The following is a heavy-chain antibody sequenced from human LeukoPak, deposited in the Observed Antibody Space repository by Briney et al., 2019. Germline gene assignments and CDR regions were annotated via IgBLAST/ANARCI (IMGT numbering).Heavy chain of an antibody. Sequence: GGSLRLSCAASGFTFSSYWMSWVRQAPGKGLEWVANIKQDGSEKYYVDSVKGRFTISRGNAKNSLYLQMNSLRAEDTAVYYCARERLGELSLPPLDYWGQGTLVTVSS. CDR3: ARERLGELSLPPLDY. J-gene: IGHJ4*02. D-gene: IGHD3-16*02. CDR1: GFTFSSYW. V-gene: IGHV3-7*03. CDR2: IKQDGSEK.